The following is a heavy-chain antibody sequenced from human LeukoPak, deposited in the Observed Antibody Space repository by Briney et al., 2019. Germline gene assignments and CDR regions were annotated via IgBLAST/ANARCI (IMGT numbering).Heavy chain of an antibody. CDR1: GGSISSYY. D-gene: IGHD5-24*01. CDR3: ARAGGLEMSTIYPHYYYYYMDV. J-gene: IGHJ6*03. V-gene: IGHV4-59*01. CDR2: VYYSGST. Sequence: PSETLSLTCTVSGGSISSYYWSWIRQPPGKGLEWIGYVYYSGSTYYNPSLKSRVTMSVDTSKNQFSLRLSSVTAAVTAVYYCARAGGLEMSTIYPHYYYYYMDVWGKGTTVTVSS.